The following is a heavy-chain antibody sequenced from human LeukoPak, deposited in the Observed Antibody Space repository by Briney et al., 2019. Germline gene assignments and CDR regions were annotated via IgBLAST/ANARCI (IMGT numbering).Heavy chain of an antibody. CDR2: ISYDGSTE. D-gene: IGHD6-13*01. CDR1: GFTFSNYA. J-gene: IGHJ4*02. CDR3: ARGPGIPAAVDH. Sequence: GGSLRLSCAASGFTFSNYAMSWVRQAPGKGLEWVAVISYDGSTEYYADSVKGRFTISRDNSRNTLYLQMNSLRPEDTAVFYCARGPGIPAAVDHWGQGTLVTVSS. V-gene: IGHV3-30*04.